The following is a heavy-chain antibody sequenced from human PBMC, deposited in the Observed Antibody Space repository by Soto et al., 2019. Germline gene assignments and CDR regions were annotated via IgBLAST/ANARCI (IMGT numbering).Heavy chain of an antibody. V-gene: IGHV1-18*01. CDR2: ISAYNGNT. J-gene: IGHJ6*03. Sequence: ASVKVSCKASGYTFTSYGISWVRQAPGQGLEWMGWISAYNGNTNYAQKLQGRVTMTPDTSTSTAYMELRSLRSDDTAVYYCARGPDGPLGYYYMDVWGKGTTVTVSS. CDR1: GYTFTSYG. D-gene: IGHD7-27*01. CDR3: ARGPDGPLGYYYMDV.